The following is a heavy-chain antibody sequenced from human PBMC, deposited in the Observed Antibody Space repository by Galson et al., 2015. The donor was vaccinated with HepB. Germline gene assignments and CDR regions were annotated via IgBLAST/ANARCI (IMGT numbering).Heavy chain of an antibody. CDR3: VGALYYGSVRDY. D-gene: IGHD3-10*01. CDR1: GYNFTNYW. CDR2: IDPSDSYT. V-gene: IGHV5-10-1*01. J-gene: IGHJ4*02. Sequence: QSGAEVKKPGESLRISCQGSGYNFTNYWINWVRQMPGKGLEWMGRIDPSDSYTNYSPSFQGHVTISADKSINTAHLQWSSLKASDTAMYFCVGALYYGSVRDYWGQGTLVTVSS.